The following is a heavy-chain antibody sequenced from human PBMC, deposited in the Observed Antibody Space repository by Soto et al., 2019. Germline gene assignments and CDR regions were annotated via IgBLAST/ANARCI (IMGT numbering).Heavy chain of an antibody. CDR3: ARGRGLGGLRGYDMDV. D-gene: IGHD3-10*01. CDR1: GFTFSPYS. V-gene: IGHV3-48*02. J-gene: IGHJ6*03. Sequence: EVQVVESGGGLVQPGGSLRLSCAASGFTFSPYSMNWVRQAPGKGLEWLSFISGSSTAISYADSVKGRFTVSRDNAENSLSLQMNSLRDEDTAVYYCARGRGLGGLRGYDMDVWGKGTTVTVSS. CDR2: ISGSSTAI.